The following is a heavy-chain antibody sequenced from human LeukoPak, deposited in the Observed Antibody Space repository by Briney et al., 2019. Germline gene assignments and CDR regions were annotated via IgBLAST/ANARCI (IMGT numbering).Heavy chain of an antibody. V-gene: IGHV4-59*01. CDR3: AKAGFVGATTLGYDY. Sequence: SETLSLTCTVSGGSMSSYYWSWIRQPPGKGLEWIGYIYYSGSTNYNPSLKSRVTISVDTSKNQFSLKLSSVTAADTAVYYCAKAGFVGATTLGYDYWGQGTLVTVSS. CDR1: GGSMSSYY. J-gene: IGHJ4*02. CDR2: IYYSGST. D-gene: IGHD1-26*01.